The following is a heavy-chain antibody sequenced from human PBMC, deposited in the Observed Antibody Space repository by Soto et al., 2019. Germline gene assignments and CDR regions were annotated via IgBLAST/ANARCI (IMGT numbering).Heavy chain of an antibody. J-gene: IGHJ4*02. V-gene: IGHV1-69*02. Sequence: EASVKVSCKASGGTFSSYTISWVRQAPGQGLEWMGRIIPILGIANYAQKFQGRVTITADKSTSTAYMELSSLRSEDTAVYYCARGNANYYGSGSFTFDDWGQGTLVTVAS. CDR3: ARGNANYYGSGSFTFDD. CDR2: IIPILGIA. D-gene: IGHD3-10*01. CDR1: GGTFSSYT.